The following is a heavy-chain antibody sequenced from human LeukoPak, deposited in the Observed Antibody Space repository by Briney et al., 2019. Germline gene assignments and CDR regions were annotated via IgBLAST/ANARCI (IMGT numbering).Heavy chain of an antibody. V-gene: IGHV3-23*01. J-gene: IGHJ3*02. D-gene: IGHD5-24*01. CDR1: GFTFSSYA. CDR2: HTDSGGTT. Sequence: PGGSLRLSCVASGFTFSSYAMGWVRQAPGKRPEWVSSHTDSGGTTYYVDSVKGRFTISRDNSKNTLYLHMNSLGAEDTAMYYCAKKRDAFDIWGQGTVVAVSS. CDR3: AKKRDAFDI.